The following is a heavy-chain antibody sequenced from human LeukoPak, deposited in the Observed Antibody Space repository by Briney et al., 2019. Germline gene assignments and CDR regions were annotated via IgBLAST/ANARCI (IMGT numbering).Heavy chain of an antibody. V-gene: IGHV3-48*03. CDR2: ISSSGSTI. J-gene: IGHJ6*03. D-gene: IGHD1-26*01. Sequence: GGSLRLSCAASGFTFSSYEMNWVRQAPGKGLEWVSYISSSGSTIYYADSVKGRFTISRDNAKNSLYLQMNSLRAEDTAVYYCARDRGVGATGYYYMDVWGKGTTVTVSS. CDR1: GFTFSSYE. CDR3: ARDRGVGATGYYYMDV.